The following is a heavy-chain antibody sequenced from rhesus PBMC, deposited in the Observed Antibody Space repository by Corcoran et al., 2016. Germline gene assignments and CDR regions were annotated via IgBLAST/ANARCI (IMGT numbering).Heavy chain of an antibody. CDR1: GGSISSSY. CDR3: ASDPEYCTGSVCYH. V-gene: IGHV4-169*02. D-gene: IGHD2-21*01. CDR2: TYGSGSST. Sequence: QLQLQESGPGLVKPSETLSVTCAVSGGSISSSYWSWIRQAPGKGLEWIGYTYGSGSSTNYNPSLKSRVTLSVDTSKNQLSLRLSSVTAADTAVYYCASDPEYCTGSVCYHWGQGVLVTVSS. J-gene: IGHJ4*01.